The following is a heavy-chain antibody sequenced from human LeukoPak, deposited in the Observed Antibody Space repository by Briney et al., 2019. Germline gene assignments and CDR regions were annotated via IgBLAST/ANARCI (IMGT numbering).Heavy chain of an antibody. CDR3: ARDSGRYGSGTGNYYYMDV. CDR2: IIPIFGTA. D-gene: IGHD3-10*01. V-gene: IGHV1-69*13. CDR1: GGTFSSYA. J-gene: IGHJ6*03. Sequence: ASVKVSCKASGGTFSSYAISWVRQAPGQGLEWMGGIIPIFGTANYAQKFQGRVTITADESTSTAYMELSSLRSEDTAVYHCARDSGRYGSGTGNYYYMDVWGKGTTVTISS.